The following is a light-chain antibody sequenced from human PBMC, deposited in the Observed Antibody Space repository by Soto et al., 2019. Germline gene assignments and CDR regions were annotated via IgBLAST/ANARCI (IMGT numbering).Light chain of an antibody. CDR3: QQYNSYFQT. J-gene: IGKJ1*01. CDR1: QSVSSD. Sequence: EVVLTQSPGTLSLSPGERATLSCWTSQSVSSDIAWYQQKPGQAPRLLIYAASTRATGIPDRFSGSGSGTEFTLTISSLQPDDVATYYCQQYNSYFQTFGQGTKVDIK. V-gene: IGKV3D-15*01. CDR2: AAS.